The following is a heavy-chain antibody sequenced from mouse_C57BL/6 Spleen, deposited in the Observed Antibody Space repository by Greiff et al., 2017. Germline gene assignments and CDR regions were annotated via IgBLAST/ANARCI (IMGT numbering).Heavy chain of an antibody. D-gene: IGHD2-1*01. J-gene: IGHJ3*01. CDR2: ISYDGSN. V-gene: IGHV3-6*01. CDR1: GYSITSGYY. CDR3: ASWGLDYYGNPFAY. Sequence: LKESGPGLVKPSQSLSLTCSVTGYSITSGYYWNWIRQFPGNKLEWMGYISYDGSNNYNPSLKNRISITRDPSKNQFFLKLNSVTTEDIATYYWASWGLDYYGNPFAYWSQWTLVTVSA.